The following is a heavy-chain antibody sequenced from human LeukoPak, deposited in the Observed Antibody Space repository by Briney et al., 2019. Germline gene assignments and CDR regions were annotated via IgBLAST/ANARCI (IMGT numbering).Heavy chain of an antibody. CDR1: GYTFTSYY. V-gene: IGHV1-46*01. Sequence: ASVKVSCKASGYTFTSYYMHWVRQAPGQGLEWMGIINPSVGSTSYAQKFQGRVTMTRDTSTSTVYMELSSLRSEDTAVYYCARVREPKYSSLYYFDYWGQGTLVTVSS. D-gene: IGHD6-6*01. J-gene: IGHJ4*02. CDR2: INPSVGST. CDR3: ARVREPKYSSLYYFDY.